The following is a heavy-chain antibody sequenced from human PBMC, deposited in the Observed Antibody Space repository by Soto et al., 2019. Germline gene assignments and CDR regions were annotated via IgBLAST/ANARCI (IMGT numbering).Heavy chain of an antibody. Sequence: SETLSLTCSVYGGSFSDYYGSWIRQAPGKGLEWIGEIHPYGTTDYNPSLRSRVAISLDTSKNELSLRLTSVTAADTAVYYCTRGVDQYNIAWWGQGTLVTVSS. CDR3: TRGVDQYNIAW. V-gene: IGHV4-34*01. CDR2: IHPYGTT. D-gene: IGHD1-1*01. J-gene: IGHJ4*02. CDR1: GGSFSDYY.